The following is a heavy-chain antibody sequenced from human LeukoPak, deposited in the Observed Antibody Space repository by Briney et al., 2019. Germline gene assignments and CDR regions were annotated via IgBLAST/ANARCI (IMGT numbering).Heavy chain of an antibody. CDR1: GGSIITNDYW. D-gene: IGHD3-10*01. Sequence: PSETLSLTCVVSGGSIITNDYWWGWLRQPPGKGLEWIGTIDHAGTTFYNVSLKSRVTISVDTSKNQFSLKLSSVTAADTAVYYCANYHMVRGSTWGQGTLVTVSS. V-gene: IGHV4-39*01. CDR2: IDHAGTT. J-gene: IGHJ5*02. CDR3: ANYHMVRGST.